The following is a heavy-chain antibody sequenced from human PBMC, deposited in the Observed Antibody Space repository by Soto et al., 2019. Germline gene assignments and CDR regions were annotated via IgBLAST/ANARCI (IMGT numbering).Heavy chain of an antibody. CDR1: GGSISSGGYY. J-gene: IGHJ6*02. Sequence: QVQLQESGPGLVKPSQTLSLTCTVSGGSISSGGYYWSWIRQHPGKGLEWIGYIYYSGSTYYNPSLKSRVTISVDTSKNQFSLKLSSVTAADTAVYYCARANSSSWYFYYYGMDVWGQGTTVTVSS. CDR3: ARANSSSWYFYYYGMDV. D-gene: IGHD6-13*01. CDR2: IYYSGST. V-gene: IGHV4-31*03.